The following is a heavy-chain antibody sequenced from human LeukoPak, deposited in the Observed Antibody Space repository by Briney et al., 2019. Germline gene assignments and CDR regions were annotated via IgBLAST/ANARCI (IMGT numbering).Heavy chain of an antibody. CDR3: ARDCSCTSCYRNLDAFDI. D-gene: IGHD2-2*01. J-gene: IGHJ3*02. Sequence: SQTLSLTCTVSGGSISSGDYYWSWIRQPPGKGLEWNGSICYSGSTYYNPSLKSRVTISVDTSKNQFSLKLSSVTASDTAVYYCARDCSCTSCYRNLDAFDIWGQGTMVTVSS. CDR2: ICYSGST. V-gene: IGHV4-30-4*08. CDR1: GGSISSGDYY.